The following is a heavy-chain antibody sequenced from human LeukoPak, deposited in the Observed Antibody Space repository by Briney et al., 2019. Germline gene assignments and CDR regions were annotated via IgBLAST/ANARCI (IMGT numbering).Heavy chain of an antibody. CDR2: IYYSGST. D-gene: IGHD3-22*01. J-gene: IGHJ4*02. CDR3: ARHGDYYDSSGYLDY. V-gene: IGHV4-59*08. CDR1: GVPISSYY. Sequence: SVTLSLTCTVSGVPISSYYWSWLRQPPGKGLEWIGYIYYSGSTNYNPSLKSRVTISVDTSKDQFSLKLSSVTAADTAVYCCARHGDYYDSSGYLDYWGQGTLVTVSS.